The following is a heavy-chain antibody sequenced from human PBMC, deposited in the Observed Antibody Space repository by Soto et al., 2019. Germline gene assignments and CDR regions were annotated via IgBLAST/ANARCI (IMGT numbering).Heavy chain of an antibody. V-gene: IGHV3-23*01. Sequence: PGGSLSLSCATSGFTFINYAMSWVRQAPGKGLEWVSAISGGGDRRFYADSVKGRFTVSRDNSKNTLYLQLSSLRADDTALYYCAQDTFSGFDPWFDPWGQGTLVTVSS. D-gene: IGHD5-12*01. CDR2: ISGGGDRR. J-gene: IGHJ5*02. CDR3: AQDTFSGFDPWFDP. CDR1: GFTFINYA.